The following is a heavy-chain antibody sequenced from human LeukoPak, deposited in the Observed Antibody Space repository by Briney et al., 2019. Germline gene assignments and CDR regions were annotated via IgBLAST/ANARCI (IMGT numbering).Heavy chain of an antibody. CDR2: IWYDGSNK. V-gene: IGHV3-33*01. D-gene: IGHD1-1*01. Sequence: GGSLRLSCAASGFTFSSYGMHWVRQAPGKGLEWVVVIWYDGSNKYYADSVKGRFTISRDNSKNTLYLQMNSLRAEDTAVYYCARDLEPNYVYYYYGMDVWGQGTTVTVSS. CDR3: ARDLEPNYVYYYYGMDV. J-gene: IGHJ6*02. CDR1: GFTFSSYG.